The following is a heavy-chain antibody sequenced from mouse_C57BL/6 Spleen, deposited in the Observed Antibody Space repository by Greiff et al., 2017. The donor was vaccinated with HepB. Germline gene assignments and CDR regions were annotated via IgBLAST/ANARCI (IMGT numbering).Heavy chain of an antibody. Sequence: QVHVKQPGAELVKPGASVKLSCKASGYTFTSYWMHWVKQRPGQGLEWIGMIHPNSGSTNYNEKFKSKATLTVDKSSSTAYMQLSSLTSEDSAVYYCARKTMITPYYAMDYWGQGTSVTVSS. CDR3: ARKTMITPYYAMDY. V-gene: IGHV1-64*01. J-gene: IGHJ4*01. CDR1: GYTFTSYW. CDR2: IHPNSGST. D-gene: IGHD2-4*01.